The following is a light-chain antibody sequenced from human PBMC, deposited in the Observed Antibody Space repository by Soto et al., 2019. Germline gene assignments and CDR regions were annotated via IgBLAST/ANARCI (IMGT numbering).Light chain of an antibody. CDR3: QQRSNWPPWT. CDR1: QSVSSY. Sequence: EMVLTQSPATLSLAPGERSSLSCRASQSVSSYLAWCQQKPGQAPRLLIYDASNRATGIPARFSGSGSGTDFTLTISSLEPEDFAVYYCQQRSNWPPWTFGQGTKVDIK. CDR2: DAS. J-gene: IGKJ1*01. V-gene: IGKV3-11*01.